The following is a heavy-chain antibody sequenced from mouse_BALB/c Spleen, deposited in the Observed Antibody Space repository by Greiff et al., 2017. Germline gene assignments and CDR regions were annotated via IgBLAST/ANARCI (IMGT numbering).Heavy chain of an antibody. Sequence: EVKLMESGGGLVKPGGSLKLSCAASGFTFSDYYMYWVRQTPEKRLEWVATISDGGSYTYYPDSVKGRFTISRDNAKNNLYLQMSSLKSEDTAMYYCARAPYYGYGFAYWGQGTLVTVSA. CDR3: ARAPYYGYGFAY. D-gene: IGHD2-14*01. J-gene: IGHJ3*01. V-gene: IGHV5-4*02. CDR2: ISDGGSYT. CDR1: GFTFSDYY.